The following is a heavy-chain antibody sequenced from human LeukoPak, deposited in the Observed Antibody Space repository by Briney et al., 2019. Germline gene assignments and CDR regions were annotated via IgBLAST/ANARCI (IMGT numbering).Heavy chain of an antibody. D-gene: IGHD1-1*01. CDR1: GYTFTSYY. CDR2: INPSGGST. CDR3: AREGGVGWNPERDYYYYMDV. V-gene: IGHV1-46*01. J-gene: IGHJ6*03. Sequence: ASVKVSCKASGYTFTSYYMHWVRQAPGQGLEWMGIINPSGGSTSYAQKFQGRVTMTRDMSTSTVYMELSSLRSEDTAVYYCAREGGVGWNPERDYYYYMDVWGKGTTVTVSS.